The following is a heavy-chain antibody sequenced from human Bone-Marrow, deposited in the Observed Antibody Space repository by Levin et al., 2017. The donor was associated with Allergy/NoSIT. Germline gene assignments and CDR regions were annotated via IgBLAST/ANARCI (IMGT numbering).Heavy chain of an antibody. CDR3: VNWGSY. CDR1: GFTISSYW. D-gene: IGHD3-16*01. Sequence: GASVKVSCVVSGFTISSYWMSWVRQAPGKGLEWVAKIKKDGSQKYYVDSVKGRFTISRDNAKNSLYLQMNSLRAEDTAVYYCVNWGSYWGQGTLVTVSS. CDR2: IKKDGSQK. V-gene: IGHV3-7*02. J-gene: IGHJ4*02.